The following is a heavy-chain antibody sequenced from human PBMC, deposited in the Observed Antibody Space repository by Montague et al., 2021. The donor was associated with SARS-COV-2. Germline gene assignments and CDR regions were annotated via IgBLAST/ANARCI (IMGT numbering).Heavy chain of an antibody. CDR3: ARALVPEEWLFGGDYYYYMDV. Sequence: SETLSLTCTVSGGSISSYYWSWIRQPPGKGLEWIGYIYYSGSTNYNPPLKSRVTISVDTSKNQFSLKLSSVTAADTAVYYCARALVPEEWLFGGDYYYYMDVWGKGTTVTVSS. V-gene: IGHV4-59*01. J-gene: IGHJ6*03. CDR2: IYYSGST. CDR1: GGSISSYY. D-gene: IGHD3-3*01.